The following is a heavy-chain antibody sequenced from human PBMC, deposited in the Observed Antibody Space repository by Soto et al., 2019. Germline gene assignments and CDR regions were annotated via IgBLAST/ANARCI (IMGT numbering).Heavy chain of an antibody. CDR3: ARAPPGPSPRWDV. J-gene: IGHJ6*02. Sequence: QVVLQESGPGLVKPSQTLSLTCAVSGGSMSRGGQSWSWIRQPPGKGLEWIVFIYYTGSTYYNPSLKSPVTLSVDRSKNQFSLNLTSVTAADTAMYYCARAPPGPSPRWDVWGQGTTVTVSS. V-gene: IGHV4-30-2*01. CDR1: GGSMSRGGQS. D-gene: IGHD3-10*01. CDR2: IYYTGST.